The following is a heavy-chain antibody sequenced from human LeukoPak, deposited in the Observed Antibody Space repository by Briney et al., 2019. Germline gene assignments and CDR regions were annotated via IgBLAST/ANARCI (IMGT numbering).Heavy chain of an antibody. CDR3: ARASWASSTDAVR. J-gene: IGHJ4*02. V-gene: IGHV3-23*01. CDR2: IRGNGET. D-gene: IGHD3-16*01. CDR1: GLNFSSFS. Sequence: GSLRLSCAATGLNFSSFSMSWGRPGPAGGLERVSSIRGNGETFYADSVKGRFTLYSDSSTNTVYFQLNNLRVEDTAIYYCARASWASSTDAVRWGQGTLVTVSS.